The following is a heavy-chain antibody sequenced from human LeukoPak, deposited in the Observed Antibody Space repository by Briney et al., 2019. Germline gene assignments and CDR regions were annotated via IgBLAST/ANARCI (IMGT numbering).Heavy chain of an antibody. CDR3: ARAHYYYDSSGSDY. J-gene: IGHJ4*02. CDR2: IKQDGSEK. D-gene: IGHD3-22*01. Sequence: GGSLRLSCAASGFTFSSYWMSWVRQAPGKGLEWVANIKQDGSEKYYVDSVKGRFTISRDNAKNSLYLQMNSLRAEDTAVYYCARAHYYYDSSGSDYWGQGTLVTVSS. CDR1: GFTFSSYW. V-gene: IGHV3-7*01.